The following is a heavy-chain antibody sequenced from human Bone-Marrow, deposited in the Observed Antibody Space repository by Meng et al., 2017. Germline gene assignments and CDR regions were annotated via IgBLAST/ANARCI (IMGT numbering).Heavy chain of an antibody. CDR2: SKSKTDGGTT. D-gene: IGHD5-24*01. CDR3: TTTDVEMATTYDY. J-gene: IGHJ4*02. CDR1: GFTCSNAW. V-gene: IGHV3-15*01. Sequence: VQRVESGGGLLKPGGLLSPSHASSGFTCSNAWMSWVREAPGKGLEWGGRSKSKTDGGTTHYAAPVKGRFTISRDDSKNTLYLQMNSLKTEDTAVYYCTTTDVEMATTYDYWGQGTLVTVSS.